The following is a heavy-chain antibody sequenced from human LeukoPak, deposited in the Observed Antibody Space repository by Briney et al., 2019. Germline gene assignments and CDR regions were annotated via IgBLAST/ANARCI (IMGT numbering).Heavy chain of an antibody. J-gene: IGHJ4*02. Sequence: GGSLRLSCAASGFTFSSYGMSWVRQAPGKGLEWVSAISGSGGSTYYADSVKGRFTISRDNSKNTLYLQMNSLRAEDTAVYYCARDLVAATTPFFDYWGQGTLVTVSS. D-gene: IGHD2-15*01. CDR2: ISGSGGST. CDR1: GFTFSSYG. CDR3: ARDLVAATTPFFDY. V-gene: IGHV3-23*01.